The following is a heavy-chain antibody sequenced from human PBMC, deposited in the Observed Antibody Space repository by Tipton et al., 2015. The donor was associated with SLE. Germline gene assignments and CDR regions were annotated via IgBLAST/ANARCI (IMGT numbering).Heavy chain of an antibody. CDR1: GGSISSSSYY. J-gene: IGHJ4*02. CDR2: IYYSGST. V-gene: IGHV4-39*01. CDR3: ARHSRYGGKETDFDY. D-gene: IGHD4-23*01. Sequence: TLSLTCTVSGGSISSSSYYWGWIRQPPGKGLEWIGSIYYSGSTYYNPSLKSRVTISVDTSKNQFSLKLSSVTAADTAVYYCARHSRYGGKETDFDYWGQGTLVTASS.